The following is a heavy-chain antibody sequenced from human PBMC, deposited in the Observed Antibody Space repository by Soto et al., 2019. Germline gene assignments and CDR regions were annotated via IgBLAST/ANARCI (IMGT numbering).Heavy chain of an antibody. Sequence: QVQVVQSKAEVKKPGASVKVSCKTSGYTFTNYDINWVRQAPGQGLEWMGWGSPDHGNAGSAPQFQGRLTMTSDTSTSTVYMELTNLSSDDTAVFFCEVTAAGYWGQGTLVTVSS. CDR1: GYTFTNYD. D-gene: IGHD2-21*02. CDR2: GSPDHGNA. CDR3: EVTAAGY. V-gene: IGHV1-8*01. J-gene: IGHJ4*02.